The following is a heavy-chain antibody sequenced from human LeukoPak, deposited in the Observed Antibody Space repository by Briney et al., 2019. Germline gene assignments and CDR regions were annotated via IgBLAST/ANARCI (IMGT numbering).Heavy chain of an antibody. V-gene: IGHV3-15*01. J-gene: IGHJ4*02. Sequence: GGSLRLSCAASGFIFSNSWMSWVRQAPGKGLEWVGRIKCKTGSGTTEYAAPVKRRFTIARDDSKNALYLQMSSLKTEDTAVYDCATARIMITFGGVIVYYFDYWGQGTLVTVSS. CDR2: IKCKTGSGTT. CDR1: GFIFSNSW. D-gene: IGHD3-16*02. CDR3: ATARIMITFGGVIVYYFDY.